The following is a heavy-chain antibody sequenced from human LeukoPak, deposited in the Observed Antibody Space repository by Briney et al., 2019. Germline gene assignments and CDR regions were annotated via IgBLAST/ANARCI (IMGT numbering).Heavy chain of an antibody. CDR1: GFTFSSYV. Sequence: GGSLRLSCAASGFTFSSYVMHWVRQAPGKGLEWVAVISYDGSNKYYADSVKGRFTISRDNSKNTLYLQMNSLRAEDTAVYYCAKVYGDYVATPWFDPWGQGTLVTVSS. V-gene: IGHV3-30*18. CDR2: ISYDGSNK. D-gene: IGHD4-17*01. J-gene: IGHJ5*02. CDR3: AKVYGDYVATPWFDP.